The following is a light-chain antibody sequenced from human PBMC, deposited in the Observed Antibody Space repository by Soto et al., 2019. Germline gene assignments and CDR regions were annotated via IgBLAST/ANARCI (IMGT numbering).Light chain of an antibody. CDR1: SSNFGAGYD. CDR2: ANS. CDR3: ATWDDSLNVV. V-gene: IGLV1-40*01. J-gene: IGLJ2*01. Sequence: QSVLTQPPSVSGAPGQRITISCTGSSSNFGAGYDVHWYQQLPGTAPKLLIYANSNRPSGVPDRFSGSKSGTSASLAITGLQAEDEADYYCATWDDSLNVVFGGGTKLTVL.